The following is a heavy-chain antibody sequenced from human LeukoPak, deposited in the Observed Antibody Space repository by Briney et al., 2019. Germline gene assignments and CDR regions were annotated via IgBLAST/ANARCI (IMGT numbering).Heavy chain of an antibody. CDR2: INHSGST. J-gene: IGHJ4*02. CDR1: GGSFSGYS. Sequence: ASETLSLTCAVYGGSFSGYSWSWIRQPPGKGLEWIGEINHSGSTNYNPSLKSRVTISVDTSKNQFSLKLSSVTAADTAVYYCADYPLVATKGTMVRGASVYWGQETLVTLSS. V-gene: IGHV4-34*01. CDR3: ADYPLVATKGTMVRGASVY. D-gene: IGHD3-10*01.